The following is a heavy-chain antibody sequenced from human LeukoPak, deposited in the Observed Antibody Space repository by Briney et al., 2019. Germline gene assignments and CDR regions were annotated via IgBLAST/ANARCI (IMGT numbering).Heavy chain of an antibody. CDR3: AREPYYYDSSGYFDY. V-gene: IGHV3-23*01. CDR1: GFTFSSYA. D-gene: IGHD3-22*01. Sequence: QPGGSLRLSFAASGFTFSSYAMNWVRQAPGKGLEWVSVITGSGDSTYYADSVKGRFTISRDNSKNTLYLQMNSLRAEDTAVYYCAREPYYYDSSGYFDYWGQGTLVTVSS. CDR2: ITGSGDST. J-gene: IGHJ4*02.